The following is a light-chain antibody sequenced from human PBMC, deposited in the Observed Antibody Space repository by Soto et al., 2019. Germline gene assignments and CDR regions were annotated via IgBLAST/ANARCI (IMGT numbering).Light chain of an antibody. Sequence: DIQMTQSPSVLSASVGARVPITCRARQSIGKHLNWYPQHPGKAPKFLIYGASTLQSGVPSRFTGSGSGADFTLTVNSLQAEDFAIYYCQQSYSSPTTFGQGTRLEIK. J-gene: IGKJ5*01. CDR3: QQSYSSPTT. V-gene: IGKV1-39*01. CDR1: QSIGKH. CDR2: GAS.